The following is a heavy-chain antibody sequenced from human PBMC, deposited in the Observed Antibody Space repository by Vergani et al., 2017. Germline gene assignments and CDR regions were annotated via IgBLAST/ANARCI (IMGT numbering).Heavy chain of an antibody. Sequence: QVQLVQSGAEVKKPGSSVKVSCKASGGTFSSSAISWVRQAPGQGLEWMGGIIPIFGTANYAQKFQGRVTITADESTSTAYMELSSLRSEDTAVYYCAIEGVAYCSSTSCYTHWFDPWGQGTLVTVSS. J-gene: IGHJ5*02. CDR3: AIEGVAYCSSTSCYTHWFDP. CDR2: IIPIFGTA. D-gene: IGHD2-2*02. V-gene: IGHV1-69*01. CDR1: GGTFSSSA.